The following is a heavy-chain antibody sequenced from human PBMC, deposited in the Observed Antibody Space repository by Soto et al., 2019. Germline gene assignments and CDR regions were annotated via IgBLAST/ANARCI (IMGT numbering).Heavy chain of an antibody. D-gene: IGHD3-10*01. CDR2: IRSKANSYAT. J-gene: IGHJ1*01. V-gene: IGHV3-73*02. Sequence: EVQLVESGGGLVQPGGSLKLSCAASGFTFSGSAMHWVRQASGKGLEWVGRIRSKANSYATAYAAPVKGRFTISRDDSKNTVYLYMNSLRTEDTAVYYCSVNYFGSGSFSYWGQGTLVTVSS. CDR3: SVNYFGSGSFSY. CDR1: GFTFSGSA.